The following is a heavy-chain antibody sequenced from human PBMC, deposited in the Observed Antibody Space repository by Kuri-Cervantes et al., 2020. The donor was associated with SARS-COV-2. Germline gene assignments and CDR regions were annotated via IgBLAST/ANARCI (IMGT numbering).Heavy chain of an antibody. V-gene: IGHV3-23*01. Sequence: GGSLRLSCAASGFTFSSYAMSWVRQAPGKGLEWVSAISGSGGSTYYADSVKGRFATTRDNSKNTLYLHMDSLRAEDTAIYYCARDDDSSTVWYGLDSWGQGTLVTVSS. CDR2: ISGSGGST. CDR3: ARDDDSSTVWYGLDS. D-gene: IGHD4-11*01. CDR1: GFTFSSYA. J-gene: IGHJ4*02.